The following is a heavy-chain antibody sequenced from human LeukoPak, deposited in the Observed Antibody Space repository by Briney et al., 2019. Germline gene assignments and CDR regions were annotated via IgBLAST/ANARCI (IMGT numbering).Heavy chain of an antibody. D-gene: IGHD2-2*02. V-gene: IGHV4-34*01. J-gene: IGHJ6*02. CDR2: INHSGST. CDR3: ARGKLGYCSSTSRYRPLYYYYGMDV. CDR1: GGSFSGYY. Sequence: SETLSLTRAVYGGSFSGYYWSWIRQPPGKGLEWIGEINHSGSTNYNPSLKSRVTISVDTSKNQFSLKLSSVTAADTAVYYCARGKLGYCSSTSRYRPLYYYYGMDVWGQGTTATVSS.